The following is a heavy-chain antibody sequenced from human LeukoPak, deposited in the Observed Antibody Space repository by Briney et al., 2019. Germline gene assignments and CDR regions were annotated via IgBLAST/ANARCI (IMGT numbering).Heavy chain of an antibody. CDR2: ISGSGGST. Sequence: PGGSLRLSCTASGLTLSDHIIDWVRQAPGKGLEWVSAISGSGGSTYYADSVKGRFTISRDNSKNTLYLQMNSLRAEDTAVYYCAKGLGYCSSTSCSKKYYFDYWGQGTLVTVSS. D-gene: IGHD2-2*01. CDR3: AKGLGYCSSTSCSKKYYFDY. V-gene: IGHV3-23*01. J-gene: IGHJ4*02. CDR1: GLTLSDHI.